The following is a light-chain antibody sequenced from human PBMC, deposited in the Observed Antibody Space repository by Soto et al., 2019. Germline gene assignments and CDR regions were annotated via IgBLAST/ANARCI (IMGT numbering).Light chain of an antibody. CDR3: QHYNSYSEA. CDR2: QAS. V-gene: IGKV1-5*03. CDR1: QSISSY. J-gene: IGKJ1*01. Sequence: DIQMTQSPSSLSASVGDRVTITCRTSQSISSYLNWYQQKPGKAPQLLIYQASTLESGVPSNFSGSGSGTEFTLTISSLQPDDFATYYCQHYNSYSEAFGQGTKVDIK.